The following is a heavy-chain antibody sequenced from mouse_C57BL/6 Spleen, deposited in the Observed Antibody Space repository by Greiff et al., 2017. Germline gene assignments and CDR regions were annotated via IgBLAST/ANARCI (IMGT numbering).Heavy chain of an antibody. CDR3: ARRGYAMDY. CDR2: IYPGDGDT. CDR1: GYAFSSSW. V-gene: IGHV1-82*01. Sequence: QVQLKESGPELVKPGASVKISCKASGYAFSSSWMNWVKQRPGKGLEWIGRIYPGDGDTNYNGKFKGKATLTADKSSSTAYIQLSSLTSEDSAVYFCARRGYAMDYWGQGTSVTVSS. J-gene: IGHJ4*01.